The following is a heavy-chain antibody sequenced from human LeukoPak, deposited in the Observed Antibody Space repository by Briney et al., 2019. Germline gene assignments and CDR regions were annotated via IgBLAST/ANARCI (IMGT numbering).Heavy chain of an antibody. Sequence: PGGSLRLSCAASGFTFSSYSMNWVRQAPGKGLEWVSSISSSSSYIYYADSVKGRFTISRDNAKNSLYLQMNSLRAEDTAVYYCARVTVAGKPWDAFDIWGQGTMVTVSS. D-gene: IGHD2-15*01. CDR2: ISSSSSYI. CDR1: GFTFSSYS. V-gene: IGHV3-21*01. CDR3: ARVTVAGKPWDAFDI. J-gene: IGHJ3*02.